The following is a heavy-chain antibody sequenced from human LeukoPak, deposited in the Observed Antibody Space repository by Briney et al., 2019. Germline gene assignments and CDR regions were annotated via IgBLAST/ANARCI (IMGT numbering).Heavy chain of an antibody. Sequence: SVKVSCKASGGTFSGYAISWVRQAPGQGLEWMGGIIPIFGTANYAQKFQGRVTIATDEYTSTAYMELSSLRSEDTAVYYCLLLAAVWSDYYDWQYWGQGTLVTVSS. J-gene: IGHJ1*01. CDR3: LLLAAVWSDYYDWQY. D-gene: IGHD3-22*01. V-gene: IGHV1-69*05. CDR2: IIPIFGTA. CDR1: GGTFSGYA.